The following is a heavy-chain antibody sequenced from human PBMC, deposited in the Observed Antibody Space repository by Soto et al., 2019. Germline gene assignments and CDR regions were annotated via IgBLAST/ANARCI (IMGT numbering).Heavy chain of an antibody. CDR3: AKAPFRRPYYCCGMDV. J-gene: IGHJ6*02. Sequence: QVRLVESGGGVVQPGGSLRLSCVASGFTFSDFGMHWVRQGPGKGLEWLAVISEDAETEFHADSVKGRFTVSRDNFKETLYLQMNSLTTDDSGVYFCAKAPFRRPYYCCGMDVWGQWTTVIVSS. CDR1: GFTFSDFG. CDR2: ISEDAETE. D-gene: IGHD2-21*01. V-gene: IGHV3-30*18.